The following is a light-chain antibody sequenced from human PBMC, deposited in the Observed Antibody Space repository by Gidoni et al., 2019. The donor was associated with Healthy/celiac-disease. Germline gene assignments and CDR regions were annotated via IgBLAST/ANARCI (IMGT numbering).Light chain of an antibody. Sequence: DIVMTQSPDSLAVSLGERATINCKSSQSVLYSSSNKNYLAWYQQKPGQPPKLLIYWASTRESGVPDRFSGSGSGTDFTLTISSLQAEDVAVYYCQQYYSTPWTFGQXTKVEIK. CDR2: WAS. J-gene: IGKJ1*01. CDR1: QSVLYSSSNKNY. V-gene: IGKV4-1*01. CDR3: QQYYSTPWT.